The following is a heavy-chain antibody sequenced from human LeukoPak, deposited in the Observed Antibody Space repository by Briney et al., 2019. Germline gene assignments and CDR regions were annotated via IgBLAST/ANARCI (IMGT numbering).Heavy chain of an antibody. Sequence: SETLSLTCTVSGGSISSYYWSWIRQPPGKGLEWIGYIYYSGSTNYNPSLKSRVTISVGKSKNQLSLKLNSVTAADTAVYYCARHCFSSGCLIDYWGQGTLVTVSS. J-gene: IGHJ4*02. CDR3: ARHCFSSGCLIDY. D-gene: IGHD6-19*01. CDR1: GGSISSYY. CDR2: IYYSGST. V-gene: IGHV4-59*08.